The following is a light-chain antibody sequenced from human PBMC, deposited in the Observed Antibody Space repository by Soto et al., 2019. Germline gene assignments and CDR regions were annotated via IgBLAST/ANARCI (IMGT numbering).Light chain of an antibody. V-gene: IGKV3D-15*01. J-gene: IGKJ4*01. CDR3: QQYDDWLRLT. Sequence: EIVITKSPATLSLSPVERATLSCRASQSVNIYLAWYQQKPGQAPRLLIFGATYRATGIPARFSGSGSGTEFNLTISSLQSEDFGVYFCQQYDDWLRLTFGGGTKVDI. CDR2: GAT. CDR1: QSVNIY.